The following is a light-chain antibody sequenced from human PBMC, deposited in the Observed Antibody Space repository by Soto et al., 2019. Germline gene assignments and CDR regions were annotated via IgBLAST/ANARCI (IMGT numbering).Light chain of an antibody. V-gene: IGKV1-17*01. J-gene: IGKJ3*01. CDR3: LQHNSYPFS. CDR1: QGISND. Sequence: DIQMTQSPSSLSASVGDTVTITGRASQGISNDLGWYQQKPGKAPQRLISFASSLPSGVTSMFSGIGSGTEFTLTVSSLQPEDFATYDCLQHNSYPFSFGPGNKVYFK. CDR2: FAS.